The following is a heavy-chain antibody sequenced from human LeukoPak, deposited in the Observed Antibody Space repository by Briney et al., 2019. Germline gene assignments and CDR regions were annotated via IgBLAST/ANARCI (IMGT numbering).Heavy chain of an antibody. D-gene: IGHD3-10*01. V-gene: IGHV1-69*13. J-gene: IGHJ4*02. CDR2: IIPIFGTA. CDR3: ARDRRDTMVRGVITGYFDY. CDR1: GGTFSSYA. Sequence: SVKVSCKASGGTFSSYAISWVRQAPGQGLEWMGGIIPIFGTANYAQKFQGRVTITADESTSTAYMELSSLRSEDTAAYYCARDRRDTMVRGVITGYFDYWGQGTLVTVSS.